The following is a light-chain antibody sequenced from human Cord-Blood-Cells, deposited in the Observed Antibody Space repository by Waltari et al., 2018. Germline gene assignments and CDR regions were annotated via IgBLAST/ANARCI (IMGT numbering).Light chain of an antibody. V-gene: IGKV1-39*01. CDR2: AAS. CDR1: QSISSY. Sequence: DIQMTQSPSSLSASVGDSVTITCRASQSISSYLNWYQQKPGKAPKLLIYAASSLQSGVPSRFSGSGSGTDFTLNISSLQPEDFATYYCQQSYSTLMYTFGQGTKLEIK. CDR3: QQSYSTLMYT. J-gene: IGKJ2*01.